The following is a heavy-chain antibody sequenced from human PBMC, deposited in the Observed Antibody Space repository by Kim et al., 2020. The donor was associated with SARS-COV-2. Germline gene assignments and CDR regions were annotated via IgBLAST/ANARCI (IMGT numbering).Heavy chain of an antibody. D-gene: IGHD6-19*01. CDR1: GFTFSSYA. CDR2: ISASGGST. J-gene: IGHJ4*02. V-gene: IGHV3-23*01. CDR3: AKDRDLSSGWRRFDY. Sequence: GGSLRLSCAASGFTFSSYAMNWVRQAPGKGLEWVSSISASGGSTYYADSVKGRFTISRDSSKSTLYLEMNSLRVEDTAVYYCAKDRDLSSGWRRFDYWGQGTLVTVSS.